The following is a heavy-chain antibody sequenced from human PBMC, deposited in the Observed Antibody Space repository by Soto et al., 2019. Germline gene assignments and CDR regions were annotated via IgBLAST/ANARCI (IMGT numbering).Heavy chain of an antibody. CDR3: ARGAAGYYSMHV. CDR1: GFTFSNYW. J-gene: IGHJ6*03. D-gene: IGHD6-25*01. Sequence: EVQLVESGGDLIQPGGSLRLSCAASGFTFSNYWMHWVRQAPGKGLVWVSRIKGDGSITDYADSVKGRFTISRDNARNTVYLQMNSLGAEYTGLYYCARGAAGYYSMHVWGRGTTVTVSS. V-gene: IGHV3-74*01. CDR2: IKGDGSIT.